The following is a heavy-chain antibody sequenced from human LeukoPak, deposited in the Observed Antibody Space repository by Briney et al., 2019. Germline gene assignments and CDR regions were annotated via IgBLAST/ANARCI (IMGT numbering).Heavy chain of an antibody. D-gene: IGHD6-19*01. CDR3: ARDLIAVTGTDLDY. CDR1: GFTFSSYW. J-gene: IGHJ4*02. V-gene: IGHV3-74*01. CDR2: INSDGSST. Sequence: GGSLRLSCAASGFTFSSYWMHWVRQAPGEGLVWVSRINSDGSSTSYADSVKGRFTISRDNAKNTLYLQMNSLRAEDTAVYYCARDLIAVTGTDLDYWGQGTLVTVSS.